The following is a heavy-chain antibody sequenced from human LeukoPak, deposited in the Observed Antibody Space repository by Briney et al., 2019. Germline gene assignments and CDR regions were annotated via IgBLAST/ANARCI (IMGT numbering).Heavy chain of an antibody. Sequence: KTGGSLRLSCAASGFTFSSYSMNWVRQAPGKGLEWVSSISSSSSYIYYADSVKGRFTISRDNAKNSLYLQMNSLRAEDTAVYYCAREKDGDAFDIWGQGTMVTVSS. CDR3: AREKDGDAFDI. CDR2: ISSSSSYI. J-gene: IGHJ3*02. CDR1: GFTFSSYS. V-gene: IGHV3-21*01. D-gene: IGHD2-15*01.